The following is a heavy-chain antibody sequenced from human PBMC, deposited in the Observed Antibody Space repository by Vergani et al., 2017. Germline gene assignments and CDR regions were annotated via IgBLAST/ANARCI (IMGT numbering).Heavy chain of an antibody. CDR1: GFTFSNYC. D-gene: IGHD6-19*01. V-gene: IGHV3-30*02. CDR2: IRYDGSNT. J-gene: IGHJ4*02. Sequence: VELLESGGGVVQPGGSLRLSCGASGFTFSNYCMHWVRQAPGKGLEWVTFIRYDGSNTYYADSVKGRFTISRDNSKNTLFLQMNSLRPEDTAVYYCARDTVTGSRYFDYWGQGTLVTVSS. CDR3: ARDTVTGSRYFDY.